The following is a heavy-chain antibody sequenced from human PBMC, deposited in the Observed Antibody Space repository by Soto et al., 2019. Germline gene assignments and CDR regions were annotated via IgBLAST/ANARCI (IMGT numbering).Heavy chain of an antibody. CDR3: ARRLRGRGMDV. V-gene: IGHV4-34*01. CDR1: GGSFSGYY. D-gene: IGHD3-10*01. J-gene: IGHJ6*02. CDR2: INHSGST. Sequence: QVQLQQWGAGLLKPSETLSLTCAVYGGSFSGYYWSWIRQPPGKGLEWIGEINHSGSTNYNPSLKRRVTISVDTAKNQFSLKLSSVTAADTAVYYCARRLRGRGMDVWGQGTTVTVSS.